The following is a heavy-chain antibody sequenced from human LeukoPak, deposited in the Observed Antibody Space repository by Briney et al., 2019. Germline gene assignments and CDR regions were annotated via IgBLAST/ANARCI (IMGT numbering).Heavy chain of an antibody. V-gene: IGHV3-33*01. D-gene: IGHD6-19*01. CDR1: GFTFSSYG. CDR3: ARDYSAYSSGWYDYYGMDV. Sequence: PGRSLRLSCAASGFTFSSYGMHWVRQAPGKGLEWVAVIWYDGGNKYYADSVKGRFTISRDNSKNTLYLQMNSLRAEDTAVYYCARDYSAYSSGWYDYYGMDVWGQGTTVTVS. CDR2: IWYDGGNK. J-gene: IGHJ6*02.